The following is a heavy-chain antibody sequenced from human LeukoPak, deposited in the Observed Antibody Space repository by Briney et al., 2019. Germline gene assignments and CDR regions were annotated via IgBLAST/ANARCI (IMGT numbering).Heavy chain of an antibody. Sequence: SETLSLTCTVSGGSISSYYWSWIRQPPGKGLEWIGYIYYSGSTNYNPSLKSRVTISVDTSKNQFSLKLSSVTAADTAVYYCARSHDFWSGYYDYWGQGTLVTVS. CDR1: GGSISSYY. D-gene: IGHD3-3*01. V-gene: IGHV4-59*01. CDR3: ARSHDFWSGYYDY. J-gene: IGHJ4*02. CDR2: IYYSGST.